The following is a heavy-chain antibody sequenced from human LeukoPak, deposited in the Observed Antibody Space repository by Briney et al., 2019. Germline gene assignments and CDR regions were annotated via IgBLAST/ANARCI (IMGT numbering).Heavy chain of an antibody. CDR1: GGSISTYY. Sequence: SETLSLTCTVSGGSISTYYWSWIRQPPGKGLEWIGYIYYSGSTHYNPSLKSRVTISVDTSKNQFSLKLSSLTAADTAVYYCARITDSSGYWGYFDYWGQGTLVTVSS. J-gene: IGHJ4*02. CDR3: ARITDSSGYWGYFDY. D-gene: IGHD3-22*01. CDR2: IYYSGST. V-gene: IGHV4-59*01.